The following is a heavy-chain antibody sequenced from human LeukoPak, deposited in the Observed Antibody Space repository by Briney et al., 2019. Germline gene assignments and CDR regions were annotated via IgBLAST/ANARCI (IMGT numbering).Heavy chain of an antibody. CDR1: GFTSTNAW. CDR2: TKSKNDGGTT. J-gene: IGHJ6*02. CDR3: TATSGVLVVGATTIYYYYFMDV. D-gene: IGHD1-26*01. V-gene: IGHV3-15*01. Sequence: GGSLRLSCAASGFTSTNAWMCWVCQAQGRGLEWVGRTKSKNDGGTTDYAELVRGRFTNSRDDSQNTLYLQTNSLKPEDKAVYYCTATSGVLVVGATTIYYYYFMDVWGQGTTVTVSS.